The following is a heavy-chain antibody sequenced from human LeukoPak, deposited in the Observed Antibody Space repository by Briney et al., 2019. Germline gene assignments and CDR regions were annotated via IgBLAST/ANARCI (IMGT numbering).Heavy chain of an antibody. CDR3: GRGSGGSGYPARGCYYYYYMDV. V-gene: IGHV4-34*01. CDR1: GGSFSGYY. J-gene: IGHJ6*03. D-gene: IGHD2-15*01. Sequence: SETLSLTCAVYGGSFSGYYWSWIRQPPGKGLEWIGEINHSGSTNYNPSLKSRVTISVDTSKNQFSLKLSSVTAADTAVYYCGRGSGGSGYPARGCYYYYYMDVGGKGPT. CDR2: INHSGST.